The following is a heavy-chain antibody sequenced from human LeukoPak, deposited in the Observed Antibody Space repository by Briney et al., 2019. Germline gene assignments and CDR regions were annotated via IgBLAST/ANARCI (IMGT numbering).Heavy chain of an antibody. Sequence: PSETLSLTCAVHGGSFSGYYMSWVRQAPGKGLEWVSVLYNGGNTYYADSVEGRFTVSRDNSKNTLYLQMNSLRAEDTAVYYCARYDGGSGPFDYWGQGTLVTVSS. CDR3: ARYDGGSGPFDY. CDR2: LYNGGNT. D-gene: IGHD3-10*01. J-gene: IGHJ4*02. CDR1: GGSFSGYY. V-gene: IGHV3-53*01.